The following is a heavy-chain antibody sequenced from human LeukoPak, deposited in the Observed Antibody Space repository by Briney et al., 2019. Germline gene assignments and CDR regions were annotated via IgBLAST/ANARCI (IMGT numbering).Heavy chain of an antibody. V-gene: IGHV4-38-2*02. Sequence: SETLSLTCTVSGYSISSGYYWGWIRQPPGKGLEWIGSIYHSGSTYYNPSLKSRVTISVDTSKNQFSLKLSSVTAADTAVYYCARSSGLIAVAGTGSAFDIWGQGTMVTVSS. D-gene: IGHD6-19*01. CDR2: IYHSGST. CDR1: GYSISSGYY. CDR3: ARSSGLIAVAGTGSAFDI. J-gene: IGHJ3*02.